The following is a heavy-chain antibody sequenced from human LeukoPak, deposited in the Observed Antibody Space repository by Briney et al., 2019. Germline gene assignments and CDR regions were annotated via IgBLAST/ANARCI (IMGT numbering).Heavy chain of an antibody. Sequence: GGSLRLSCAASGFTFSSYGMHWVRQAPGKGLEWVAVISYDGSNKYYADSVKARFTISRDNSKNTLYLQMNSLRAEDTAVYYCARGDRYYFDYWGQGTLVTVSS. V-gene: IGHV3-30*03. CDR3: ARGDRYYFDY. CDR1: GFTFSSYG. D-gene: IGHD2-21*02. CDR2: ISYDGSNK. J-gene: IGHJ4*02.